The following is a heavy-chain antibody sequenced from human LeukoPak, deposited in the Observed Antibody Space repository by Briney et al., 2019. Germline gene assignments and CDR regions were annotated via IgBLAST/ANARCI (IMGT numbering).Heavy chain of an antibody. J-gene: IGHJ4*02. CDR3: ARDHVGDGYNSDY. V-gene: IGHV4-34*01. CDR2: INHSGST. Sequence: KPSETLSLTCAVYGGSFSGYYWSWIRQPPGKGLEWIGEINHSGSTNYNPSLKSRVTISVDTSKNQFSLKLSSVTAADTAVYYCARDHVGDGYNSDYWGQGTLVTVSS. CDR1: GGSFSGYY. D-gene: IGHD5-24*01.